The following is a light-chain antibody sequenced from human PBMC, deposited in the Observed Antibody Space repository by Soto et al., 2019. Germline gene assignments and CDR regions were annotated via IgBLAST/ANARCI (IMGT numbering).Light chain of an antibody. CDR3: QKCDYLPI. CDR1: HDITSY. J-gene: IGKJ3*01. CDR2: DAS. Sequence: DIQMTQSPSSMSASVGDRVTITCQASHDITSYLNLYQHKPGKAPKLLIYDASFLVAGVPSSFTGSGSGTDFTFTISRLQPEDVATYYCQKCDYLPIFGPGTKVDFK. V-gene: IGKV1-33*01.